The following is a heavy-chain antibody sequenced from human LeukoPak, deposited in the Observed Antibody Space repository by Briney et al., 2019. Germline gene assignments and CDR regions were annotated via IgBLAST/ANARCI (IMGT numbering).Heavy chain of an antibody. Sequence: GGSLRLSCAASGFTFSSYSMNWVRQAPGKGLEWVSSISTSSSSIYYADSVKGRFTVSRDDAKNPMYLQMNSLRAEDTAVYYCASRSGSYLEVDYWGQGTLVTVSS. CDR1: GFTFSSYS. CDR3: ASRSGSYLEVDY. D-gene: IGHD1-26*01. J-gene: IGHJ4*02. CDR2: ISTSSSSI. V-gene: IGHV3-21*01.